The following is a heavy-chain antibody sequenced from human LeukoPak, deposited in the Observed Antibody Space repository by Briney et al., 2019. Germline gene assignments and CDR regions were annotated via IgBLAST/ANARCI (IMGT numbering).Heavy chain of an antibody. CDR3: ARDGRWLAYFDY. D-gene: IGHD6-19*01. J-gene: IGHJ4*02. CDR2: LSYDGKNI. Sequence: GGSLRLSCTASGCSFSDYAMHWVRQAPGKGLEWVAILSYDGKNIEYADSVKGRFTISRDNSKKALYLQMSSLRAEDTAVYYCARDGRWLAYFDYWGQGTLVTVSS. CDR1: GCSFSDYA. V-gene: IGHV3-30*04.